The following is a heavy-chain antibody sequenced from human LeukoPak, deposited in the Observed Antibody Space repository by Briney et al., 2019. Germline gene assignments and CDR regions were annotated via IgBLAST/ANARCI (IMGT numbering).Heavy chain of an antibody. V-gene: IGHV1-46*01. CDR1: GYTFTGYY. CDR3: ARAEGATTDAFDI. D-gene: IGHD1-26*01. J-gene: IGHJ3*02. CDR2: INPSGGST. Sequence: ASVKVSCKASGYTFTGYYMHWVRQAPGQGLEWMGIINPSGGSTSYAQKFQGRVTMTRDTSTSTVYMELSSLRSEDTAVYYCARAEGATTDAFDIWGQGTMVTVSS.